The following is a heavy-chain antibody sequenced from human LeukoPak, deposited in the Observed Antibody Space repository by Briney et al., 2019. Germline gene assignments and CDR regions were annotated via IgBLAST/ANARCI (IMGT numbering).Heavy chain of an antibody. CDR1: GFNFDRYT. CDR3: AKELDTMFFDY. J-gene: IGHJ4*02. V-gene: IGHV3-43*01. D-gene: IGHD3-10*02. Sequence: GGSLRLSCATSGFNFDRYTIHWVRQALGKGLEWVSLAGWAGGTTFYSDSVRGRFTISRDSGRKSVYLQMNSLTTDDTAFYFCAKELDTMFFDYWGQGALVTVSS. CDR2: AGWAGGTT.